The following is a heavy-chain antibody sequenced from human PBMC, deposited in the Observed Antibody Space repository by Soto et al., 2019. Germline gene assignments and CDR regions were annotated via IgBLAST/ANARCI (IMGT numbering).Heavy chain of an antibody. CDR1: GGSISSGGYY. D-gene: IGHD2-15*01. V-gene: IGHV4-31*03. Sequence: QVQLQESGPGLVKPSQTLSLTCTVSGGSISSGGYYWSWIRQHPGKGLEWIGYIYYSGSTYYNPSLKSRVTISVDTSKNQFSLKLSSVTAADTAVYYCARARGSVVVLAATPNVFDPWGQGTLVTVSS. J-gene: IGHJ5*02. CDR2: IYYSGST. CDR3: ARARGSVVVLAATPNVFDP.